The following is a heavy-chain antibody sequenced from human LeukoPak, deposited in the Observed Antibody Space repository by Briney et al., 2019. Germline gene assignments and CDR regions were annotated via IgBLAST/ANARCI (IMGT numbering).Heavy chain of an antibody. D-gene: IGHD6-13*01. CDR1: GGSISSGDYY. Sequence: PSETLSLTCTVSGGSISSGDYYWSWIRQPPGKGLEWIGYIYYSGSTYYNPSLKSRVTISVDTSKNQFSLKLSSVTAADTAVYYCARELLRGYSSSWSPANWFDPWGQGTLVTASS. CDR2: IYYSGST. J-gene: IGHJ5*02. CDR3: ARELLRGYSSSWSPANWFDP. V-gene: IGHV4-30-4*01.